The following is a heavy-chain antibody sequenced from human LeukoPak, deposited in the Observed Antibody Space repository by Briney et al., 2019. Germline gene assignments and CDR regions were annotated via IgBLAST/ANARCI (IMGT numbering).Heavy chain of an antibody. V-gene: IGHV3-7*01. J-gene: IGHJ4*02. D-gene: IGHD5-12*01. CDR1: GFTFNYYW. Sequence: GGSLRLSCAASGFTFNYYWMRWVRQAPGKGLEWVAHINQDGSEEHYMDSAKARFTISRDNAKNSLSLQMNSLRAEDTAVYYCVRDGGVSGYDLLDYWGQGTLVTVSS. CDR3: VRDGGVSGYDLLDY. CDR2: INQDGSEE.